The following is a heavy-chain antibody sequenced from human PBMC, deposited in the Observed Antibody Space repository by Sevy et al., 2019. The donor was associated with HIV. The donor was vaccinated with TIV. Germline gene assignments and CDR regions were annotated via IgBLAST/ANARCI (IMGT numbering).Heavy chain of an antibody. D-gene: IGHD6-6*01. CDR1: GYSISSGYY. CDR3: ARVFGSSNYFDY. V-gene: IGHV4-38-2*01. J-gene: IGHJ4*02. Sequence: SETLFLTCAVSGYSISSGYYWGWIRQPPGKGLEWIGSIYHSGSTYYNPSLKSRVTISVDTSKNQFSLKLSSVTAADTAVYYCARVFGSSNYFDYWGQGTLVTVSS. CDR2: IYHSGST.